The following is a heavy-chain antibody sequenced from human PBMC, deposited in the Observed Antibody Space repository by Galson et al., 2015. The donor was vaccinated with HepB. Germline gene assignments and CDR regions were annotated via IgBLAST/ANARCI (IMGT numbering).Heavy chain of an antibody. CDR3: AKVGVIAQWYFDL. J-gene: IGHJ2*01. V-gene: IGHV3-23*01. CDR1: EFRFSSLG. Sequence: SLIRSCAASEFRFSSLGMTDVRQAPRAGPDKVTAISSRGTHTLYADPAKGRFTSSRDNAKHALYLQMNVLRAEDTAVYYCAKVGVIAQWYFDLWGRGTLVTVSS. D-gene: IGHD2-21*01. CDR2: ISSRGTHT.